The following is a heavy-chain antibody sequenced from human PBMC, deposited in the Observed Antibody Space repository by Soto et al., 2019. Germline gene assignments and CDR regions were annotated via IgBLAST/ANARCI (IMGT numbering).Heavy chain of an antibody. CDR2: MSHSGGT. Sequence: SETLSLTCAVYGGFVSSGSYYWSWIRQPPGKGLEWIGEMSHSGGTHFNPSLKSRVTISVDTSKNQFSLKMSSVTAADTAVFYCAGLFPYVSSGYHLNYLGQGTLVTVSS. CDR1: GGFVSSGSYY. D-gene: IGHD3-22*01. V-gene: IGHV4-61*01. CDR3: AGLFPYVSSGYHLNY. J-gene: IGHJ4*02.